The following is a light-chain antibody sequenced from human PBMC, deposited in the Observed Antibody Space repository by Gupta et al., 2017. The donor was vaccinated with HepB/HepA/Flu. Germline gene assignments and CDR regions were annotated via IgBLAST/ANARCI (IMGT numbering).Light chain of an antibody. J-gene: IGLJ7*01. CDR2: SNY. CDR1: NSNIGRNS. CDR3: ASWDDSLNALV. Sequence: SVLTPPPSSSGAPGQRVTFSCSGTNSNIGRNSVNWYQQLPGTAPKLLIYSNYQRPSGVPDRFSGSKSGTSASLAISGLQSEDEADYYCASWDDSLNALVFGGGTQLTVL. V-gene: IGLV1-44*01.